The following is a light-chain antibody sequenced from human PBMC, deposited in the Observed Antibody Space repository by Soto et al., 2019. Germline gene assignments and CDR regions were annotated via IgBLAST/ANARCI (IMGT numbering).Light chain of an antibody. V-gene: IGKV1-39*01. CDR3: QQTYSIPYT. CDR2: ATS. J-gene: IGKJ2*01. CDR1: QTFSVY. Sequence: DIQMTQSPSSLSASVGDRVTITCRASQTFSVYLNWYQHKPGQDPKLLIYATSSLQSGVQSRLSGSGSGTDFTLSISSLQPEDCAPYYCQQTYSIPYTFGQGTKLDIK.